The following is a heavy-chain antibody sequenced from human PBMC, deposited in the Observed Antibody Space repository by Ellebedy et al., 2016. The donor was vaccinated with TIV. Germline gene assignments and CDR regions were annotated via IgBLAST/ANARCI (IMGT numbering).Heavy chain of an antibody. Sequence: GESLKISCAASGFTFSSYSMNWVRQAPGKGLEWVSSISSSSSYIYYADSVKGRFTTSRDNAKNSLYLQMNSLRAEDTAVYYCAREPDIVATTPSQRHYWGQGTLVTVSS. CDR3: AREPDIVATTPSQRHY. CDR2: ISSSSSYI. J-gene: IGHJ4*02. V-gene: IGHV3-21*01. CDR1: GFTFSSYS. D-gene: IGHD5-12*01.